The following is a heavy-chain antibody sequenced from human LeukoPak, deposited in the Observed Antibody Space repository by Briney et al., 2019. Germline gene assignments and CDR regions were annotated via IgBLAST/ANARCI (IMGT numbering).Heavy chain of an antibody. CDR2: MFTNGNT. CDR3: ARDPDGSGSSLDY. CDR1: GGSSSTYY. V-gene: IGHV4-4*07. D-gene: IGHD3-10*01. Sequence: PSETLSLTCTVSGGSSSTYYWSWIRLPAGKGLEWIGRMFTNGNTNYNPSLKSRVTMSVDTSKNQFSLKLSSVTAADTAVYYCARDPDGSGSSLDYWGQGTLVTVSS. J-gene: IGHJ4*02.